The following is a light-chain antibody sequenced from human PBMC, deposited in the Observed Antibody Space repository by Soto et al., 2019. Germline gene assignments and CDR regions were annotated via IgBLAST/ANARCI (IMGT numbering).Light chain of an antibody. CDR1: KLGDKY. CDR2: QDS. CDR3: QAWDSSTAQVV. J-gene: IGLJ2*01. V-gene: IGLV3-1*01. Sequence: SYELTQPPSVSVSPGQTASITCSGDKLGDKYACWYQQKPGQSPVLVIYQDSKRPSGIPERFSGSNSGNTATLTISGTQAIDEADYYCQAWDSSTAQVVFGGGTKLTVL.